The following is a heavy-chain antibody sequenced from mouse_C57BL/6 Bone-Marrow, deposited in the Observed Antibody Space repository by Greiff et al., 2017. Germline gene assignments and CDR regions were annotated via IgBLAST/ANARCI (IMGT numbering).Heavy chain of an antibody. V-gene: IGHV1-64*01. Sequence: QVQLQQPGAELVKPGASVKLSCKASGYTFTSYWMHWVKQRPGQGLEWIGMIHPNSGSTNYNEKFKSKATLTVDKSSSTAYMQLSSLTSEDSAVYYCARVYYYGEYWYFDVWGTGTTVTGSS. CDR2: IHPNSGST. J-gene: IGHJ1*03. D-gene: IGHD1-1*01. CDR3: ARVYYYGEYWYFDV. CDR1: GYTFTSYW.